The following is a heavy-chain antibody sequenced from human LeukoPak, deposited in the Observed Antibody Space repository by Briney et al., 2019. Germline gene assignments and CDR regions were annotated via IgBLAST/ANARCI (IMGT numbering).Heavy chain of an antibody. CDR1: GYTFTSYD. Sequence: ASVQVSCKASGYTFTSYDINWVRQATGQGLEWMGWMNPNSGNTGYAQKFQGRVTMTRNTSISTAYMELGSLRSEDTAVYYCARGLVVYNWFDPWGQGTLVTVSS. J-gene: IGHJ5*02. V-gene: IGHV1-8*01. D-gene: IGHD6-6*01. CDR3: ARGLVVYNWFDP. CDR2: MNPNSGNT.